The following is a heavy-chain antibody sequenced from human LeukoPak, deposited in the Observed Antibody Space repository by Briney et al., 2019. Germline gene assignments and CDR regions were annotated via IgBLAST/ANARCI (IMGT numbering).Heavy chain of an antibody. CDR2: IYYSGST. CDR1: GDSISSGGYS. Sequence: PSETLSLTCAVSGDSISSGGYSWSWIRQPPGKGLEWIGHIYYSGSTYYNPSLKSRVTMSVDTSKNQFSLKLSSVTAADTAVYYCARAGCSGGSCYSFLNHYYYYMDVWGKGTTVTVSS. V-gene: IGHV4-30-4*07. J-gene: IGHJ6*03. CDR3: ARAGCSGGSCYSFLNHYYYYMDV. D-gene: IGHD2-15*01.